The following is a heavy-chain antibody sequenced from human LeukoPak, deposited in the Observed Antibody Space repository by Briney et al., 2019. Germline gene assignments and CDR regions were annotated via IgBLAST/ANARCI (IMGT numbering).Heavy chain of an antibody. Sequence: SETLSLTCTVSGGSISSGDYYWGWVRQPPGKGLEWIGSIYYSGSTYYNPSLKSQVTISVDTSKNQFSLKLSSVTAADTAVYYCASGTHYGYNSGWLYYWGQGTLVTVSS. V-gene: IGHV4-39*01. CDR1: GGSISSGDYY. CDR3: ASGTHYGYNSGWLYY. CDR2: IYYSGST. J-gene: IGHJ4*02. D-gene: IGHD6-19*01.